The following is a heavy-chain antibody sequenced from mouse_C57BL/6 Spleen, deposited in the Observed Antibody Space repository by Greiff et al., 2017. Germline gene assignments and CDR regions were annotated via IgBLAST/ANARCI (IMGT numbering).Heavy chain of an antibody. D-gene: IGHD2-3*01. V-gene: IGHV1-22*01. CDR1: GYTFTDYN. Sequence: VQLQQSGPELVKPGASVKMSCKASGYTFTDYNMHWVKQSHGKSLEWIGYINPNNGGTSYNQKFKGKATLTVNKSSSTAYMELRSLTSEDSAVYYCAPIYDGYPWFAYWGQGTLVTVSA. J-gene: IGHJ3*01. CDR2: INPNNGGT. CDR3: APIYDGYPWFAY.